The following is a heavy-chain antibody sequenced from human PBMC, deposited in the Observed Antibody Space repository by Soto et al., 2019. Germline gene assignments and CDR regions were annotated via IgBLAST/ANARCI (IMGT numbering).Heavy chain of an antibody. J-gene: IGHJ6*02. CDR1: GVTFSSYW. Sequence: EVQLVESGGGLVQPGGSLRLSCAASGVTFSSYWMHWVRQAPGKGLVWVSRINSDGSSTSYADSVKGRFTISRDNAKNTLYLQMNSLRAEDTAVYYCARGRVGYYYYYGMDVWGQGTTVTVSS. CDR3: ARGRVGYYYYYGMDV. D-gene: IGHD3-10*01. V-gene: IGHV3-74*01. CDR2: INSDGSST.